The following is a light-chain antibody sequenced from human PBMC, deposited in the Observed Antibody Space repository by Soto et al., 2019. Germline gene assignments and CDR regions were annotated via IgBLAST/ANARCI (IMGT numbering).Light chain of an antibody. Sequence: DIQFTQSPSFLSASVGDRVTITCRASQGISSYLAWYQQTPGKAPKLLIYASSTLQSGVPSRFSGSGSGTEFTLTISNLQPEDFATYFCQQLNTFPITFGQGTRLEIK. CDR2: ASS. J-gene: IGKJ5*01. CDR3: QQLNTFPIT. CDR1: QGISSY. V-gene: IGKV1-9*01.